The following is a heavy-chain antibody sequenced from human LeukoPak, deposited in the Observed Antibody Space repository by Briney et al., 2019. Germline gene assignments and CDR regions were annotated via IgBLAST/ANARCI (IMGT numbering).Heavy chain of an antibody. CDR3: ARDRPGEGYSGYGPLNWDYYYYMDV. CDR1: GFTFSSYW. CDR2: ISSGSTYK. Sequence: GGSLRLSCAASGFTFSSYWMSWVRQAPGKGLEWVSSISSGSTYKYFADSVKGRFTVSRDNAKNSLYLQMNSLRAEDTAVYYCARDRPGEGYSGYGPLNWDYYYYMDVWGKGTTVTVSS. V-gene: IGHV3-21*01. J-gene: IGHJ6*03. D-gene: IGHD5-12*01.